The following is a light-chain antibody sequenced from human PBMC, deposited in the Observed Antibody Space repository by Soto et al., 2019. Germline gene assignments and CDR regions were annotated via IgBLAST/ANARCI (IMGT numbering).Light chain of an antibody. CDR1: SSNIGSNS. J-gene: IGLJ3*02. CDR3: GTWDSSLGAGV. V-gene: IGLV1-51*02. CDR2: ENN. Sequence: QSVLTQPPSVSAAPGQQVTISCSGSSSNIGSNSVSWFQQLPGAAPKLLIYENNKRPSRIPDRFSGSKSGTSATLGITGLQTGDEADYHCGTWDSSLGAGVFGGGTKLTVL.